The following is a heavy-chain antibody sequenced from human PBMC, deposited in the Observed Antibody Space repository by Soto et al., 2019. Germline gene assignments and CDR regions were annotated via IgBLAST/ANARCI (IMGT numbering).Heavy chain of an antibody. V-gene: IGHV1-3*01. J-gene: IGHJ6*02. CDR3: AREGVAPYYYYGMDV. Sequence: GASVKVSCKASGYTFTSYAMHWVRQAPGQRLEWMGWINAGNGNTNYAQTFQGRVTMTTDTSTSTAYMELRSLRSDDTAVYYCAREGVAPYYYYGMDVWGQGTPVTVSS. CDR2: INAGNGNT. CDR1: GYTFTSYA. D-gene: IGHD5-12*01.